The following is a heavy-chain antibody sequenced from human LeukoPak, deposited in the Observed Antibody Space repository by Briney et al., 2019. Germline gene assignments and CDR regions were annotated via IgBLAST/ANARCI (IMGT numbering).Heavy chain of an antibody. CDR3: ASPEGSSWYHAFDI. CDR1: GFTVSSNY. CDR2: IYSGGST. D-gene: IGHD6-13*01. J-gene: IGHJ3*02. V-gene: IGHV3-53*01. Sequence: GGSLRLSCAASGFTVSSNYMSWVRQAPGKGLEWVSVIYSGGSTYYADSVKGRFTISRDNPKNTLYLQMNSLRAEDTAVYYCASPEGSSWYHAFDIWGQGTMVTVSS.